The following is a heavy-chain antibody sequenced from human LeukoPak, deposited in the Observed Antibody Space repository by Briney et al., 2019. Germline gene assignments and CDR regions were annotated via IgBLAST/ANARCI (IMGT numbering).Heavy chain of an antibody. CDR2: IHYSGTT. J-gene: IGHJ3*01. D-gene: IGHD5-18*01. V-gene: IGHV4-59*01. CDR3: ARVSGDTAQDAFDF. Sequence: KSSETLSLTCTVSGGSFSSYCWTWIRQPPGKGLEWVGYIHYSGTTVYNPSLTSRVTISIDTSKNQVSLKLSTVTAADTAVYYCARVSGDTAQDAFDFWGQGTMVTVSS. CDR1: GGSFSSYC.